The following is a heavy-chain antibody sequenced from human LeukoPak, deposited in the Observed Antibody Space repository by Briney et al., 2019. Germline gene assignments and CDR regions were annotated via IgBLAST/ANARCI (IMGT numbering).Heavy chain of an antibody. CDR3: ARGGWSLDY. CDR2: IYYSGST. CDR1: GGSVSSGSYY. Sequence: SETLSLTCTVSGGSVSSGSYYWSWIRQPPGKGLEWIGYIYYSGSTNYNPSLKSRVTISVDTSKNQISLRVSSVTAADTAVYYCARGGWSLDYWGQGTLVTVSS. V-gene: IGHV4-61*01. J-gene: IGHJ4*02. D-gene: IGHD2-15*01.